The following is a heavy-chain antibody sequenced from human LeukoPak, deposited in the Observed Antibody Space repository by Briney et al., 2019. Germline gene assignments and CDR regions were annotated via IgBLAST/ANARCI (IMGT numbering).Heavy chain of an antibody. J-gene: IGHJ3*02. V-gene: IGHV4-31*03. CDR3: AKSREEIRGLDAFDI. CDR1: GGSISSGGYY. D-gene: IGHD5-24*01. Sequence: SETLSLTCTVSGGSISSGGYYWSWIRQHPGKGLEWIGYIYYSGSTYYSPSLKSRVALSVDTSKNQFSLKLSSLTAADTAVYYCAKSREEIRGLDAFDIWGQGTMVTVSS. CDR2: IYYSGST.